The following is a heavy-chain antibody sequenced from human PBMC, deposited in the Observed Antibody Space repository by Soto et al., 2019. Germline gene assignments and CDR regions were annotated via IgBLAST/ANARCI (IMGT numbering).Heavy chain of an antibody. D-gene: IGHD3-10*01. CDR1: GGSISSSSYY. Sequence: SETLSLTCTVSGGSISSSSYYWGWIRQPPGKGLEWIGSIYYSGSTYYTPSLKSRVTISVDTSKNQFSLKLSSVTAADTAVYYCARQDLRGGSGSYYKSGAFDIWGQGTMVTVSS. CDR2: IYYSGST. J-gene: IGHJ3*02. V-gene: IGHV4-39*01. CDR3: ARQDLRGGSGSYYKSGAFDI.